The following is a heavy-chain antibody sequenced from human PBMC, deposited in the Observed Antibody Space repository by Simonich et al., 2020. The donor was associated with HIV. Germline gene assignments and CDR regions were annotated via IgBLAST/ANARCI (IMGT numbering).Heavy chain of an antibody. Sequence: QVQLQQWGAGLLKPSETLSLTCAVYGGSFSGYYLSWIRQPPGKGPEWIGEKNHSGSTNSNPSLKSRVTISVDTSKNQFSLKLSSVTAADTAVYYCARRHPTTVTTPYFDYWGHGTLVTVSS. D-gene: IGHD4-17*01. CDR3: ARRHPTTVTTPYFDY. CDR1: GGSFSGYY. CDR2: KNHSGST. J-gene: IGHJ4*01. V-gene: IGHV4-34*01.